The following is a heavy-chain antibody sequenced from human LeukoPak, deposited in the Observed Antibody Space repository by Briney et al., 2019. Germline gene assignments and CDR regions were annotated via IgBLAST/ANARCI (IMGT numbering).Heavy chain of an antibody. CDR2: INYSGRT. CDR3: ARRRKDLNWFDP. Sequence: SETLSLTCTVSGGSISSSSYYWGWIRQPPGKGLEWIALINYSGRTFYNPSLRSRVTISVDMSKNQFSLNLNSVTAADTAVYYCARRRKDLNWFDPWGQGTLVTVSS. J-gene: IGHJ5*02. CDR1: GGSISSSSYY. V-gene: IGHV4-39*01.